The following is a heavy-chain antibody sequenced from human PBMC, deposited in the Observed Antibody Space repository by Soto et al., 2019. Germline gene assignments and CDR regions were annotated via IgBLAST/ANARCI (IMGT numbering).Heavy chain of an antibody. CDR2: IVPLLGLT. D-gene: IGHD1-26*01. J-gene: IGHJ4*02. Sequence: ASVKVSCKASGGTSIIYTITWVRQAPGQGLAWMGRIVPLLGLTNYARDFQDRVTITADSSTSTAYMELSSLRFDDTAVYFCATEKYGAGRVGVYFWGQGTQVTVSS. CDR3: ATEKYGAGRVGVYF. CDR1: GGTSIIYT. V-gene: IGHV1-69*04.